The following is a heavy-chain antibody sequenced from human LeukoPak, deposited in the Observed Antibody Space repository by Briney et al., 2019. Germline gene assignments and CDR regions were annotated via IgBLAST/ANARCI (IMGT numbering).Heavy chain of an antibody. V-gene: IGHV1-2*02. D-gene: IGHD6-19*01. Sequence: ASVKVSCKASGYTFTSYGISWVRQAPGQGLEWMGWINPNSGGTNYAQKFQGRVTMTRDTSISTAYMELSRLRSDDTAVYYCAASVAGNNWFDPWGQGTLVTVSS. CDR2: INPNSGGT. CDR1: GYTFTSYG. J-gene: IGHJ5*02. CDR3: AASVAGNNWFDP.